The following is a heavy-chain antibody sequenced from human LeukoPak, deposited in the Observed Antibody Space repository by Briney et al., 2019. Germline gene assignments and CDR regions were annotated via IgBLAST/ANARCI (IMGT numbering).Heavy chain of an antibody. CDR2: IYYSGST. V-gene: IGHV4-39*01. Sequence: PSETLSLTCTVSGGSISSSSYYWGWIRQPPGKGLEWIGSIYYSGSTYYNPSLKSRVTISVDTSKNQFSLKLSSVTAADTAVYYCASSPSRGAVAGTYDYWGQGTLVTVSS. D-gene: IGHD6-19*01. CDR3: ASSPSRGAVAGTYDY. J-gene: IGHJ4*02. CDR1: GGSISSSSYY.